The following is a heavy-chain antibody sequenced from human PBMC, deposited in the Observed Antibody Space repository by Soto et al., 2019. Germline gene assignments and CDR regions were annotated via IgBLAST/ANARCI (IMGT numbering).Heavy chain of an antibody. CDR1: GYTVTSYG. CDR3: ERDLAVALGDV. CDR2: ISAYTGNT. V-gene: IGHV1-18*01. D-gene: IGHD6-19*01. J-gene: IGHJ6*02. Sequence: QVQLVQSGAEVKKPGASVKFSCKASGYTVTSYGIIWVRQAPGQGLEWMVWISAYTGNTKYAQKHQGSVTMTTDTSTTTAYMELRSLRSDDTAMYYCERDLAVALGDVWGPGTTVTVSS.